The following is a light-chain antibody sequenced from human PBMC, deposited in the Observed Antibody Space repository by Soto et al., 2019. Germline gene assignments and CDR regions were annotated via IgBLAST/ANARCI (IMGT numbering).Light chain of an antibody. J-gene: IGLJ3*02. V-gene: IGLV2-14*01. Sequence: QSVLTQPASVSGSPGQSITISCTGTTSDVGGYDYVSWYQQHPGKAPKLMIYEVINRPSGVSDRFSASKSGNTASLTISALQTEDEADYYCASYTSVNHVVFGGGTKLTVL. CDR2: EVI. CDR3: ASYTSVNHVV. CDR1: TSDVGGYDY.